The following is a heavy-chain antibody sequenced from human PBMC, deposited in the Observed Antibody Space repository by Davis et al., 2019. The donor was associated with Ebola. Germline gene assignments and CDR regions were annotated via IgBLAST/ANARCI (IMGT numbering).Heavy chain of an antibody. D-gene: IGHD1-26*01. CDR3: AKAGHCGNYCSFDS. CDR1: GFVFSSYV. CDR2: LGLSADT. Sequence: GESLKISCAASGFVFSSYVMSWVRRAPGKGLEWVSTLGLSADTYYADSVKGRFTISRDNAKNSLYLQMNSLRAEDTAVYYCAKAGHCGNYCSFDSWGQGTLVTASS. J-gene: IGHJ4*02. V-gene: IGHV3-23*01.